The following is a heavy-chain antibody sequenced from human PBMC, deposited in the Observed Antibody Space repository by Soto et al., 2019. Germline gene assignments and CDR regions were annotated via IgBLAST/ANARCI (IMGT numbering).Heavy chain of an antibody. Sequence: AAASFTFSGSRIDWVHQAPGKGLEWVSSISSSSSYIYYADSVKGRFTISRDNAKNSLYLQMNSLRAEDTAVYYCARGDRVYYDDSSGYYYLGYWGQRTLLTGSS. CDR3: ARGDRVYYDDSSGYYYLGY. CDR2: ISSSSSYI. D-gene: IGHD3-22*01. J-gene: IGHJ4*02. V-gene: IGHV3-21*01. CDR1: SFTFSGSR.